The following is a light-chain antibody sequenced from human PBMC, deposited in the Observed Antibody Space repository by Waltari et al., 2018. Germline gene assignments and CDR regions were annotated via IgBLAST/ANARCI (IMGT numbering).Light chain of an antibody. CDR3: QQLNSYQWT. V-gene: IGKV1-9*01. J-gene: IGKJ1*01. CDR1: KSISKY. Sequence: XQLTQSPSSLSASVGXXXXITCRASKSISKYLAWYQQKPGKAPKLLIYAASTLQSGVPSRFSGSGSGTDFTLTISSLQPEDFATYYCQQLNSYQWTFGQGTKVEIK. CDR2: AAS.